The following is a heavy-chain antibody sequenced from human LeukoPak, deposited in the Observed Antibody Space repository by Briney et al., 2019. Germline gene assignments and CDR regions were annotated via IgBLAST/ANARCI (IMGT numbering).Heavy chain of an antibody. CDR3: ARDDPSYGSGRTFDY. V-gene: IGHV1-46*01. Sequence: GASVEVSCKASGYTFTSYYMHWVRQAPGQGLEWMGIINPSGGSTSYAQKFQGRVTMTRDTSTSTVYMELSSLRSEDTAVYYCARDDPSYGSGRTFDYWGQGTLVTVSS. CDR2: INPSGGST. D-gene: IGHD3-10*01. J-gene: IGHJ4*02. CDR1: GYTFTSYY.